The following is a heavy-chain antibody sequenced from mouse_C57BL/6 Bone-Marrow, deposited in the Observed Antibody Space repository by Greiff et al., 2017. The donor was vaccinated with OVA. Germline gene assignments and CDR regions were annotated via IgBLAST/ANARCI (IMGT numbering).Heavy chain of an antibody. CDR2: IDPEDGDT. V-gene: IGHV14-1*01. J-gene: IGHJ3*01. Sequence: VQLQQSGAELVRPGASVKLSCTASGFNIKDYSMHWVKQRPEQGLEWIGRIDPEDGDTDYAAKFQGQDTMTADTSSNTGYLQLSSLTSEDTAVYYCTAPAYWGQGTLVTVSA. CDR3: TAPAY. CDR1: GFNIKDYS.